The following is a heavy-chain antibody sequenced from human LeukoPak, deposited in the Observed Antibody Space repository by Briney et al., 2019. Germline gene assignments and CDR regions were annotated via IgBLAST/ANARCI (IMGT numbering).Heavy chain of an antibody. CDR2: IYYSGTT. Sequence: SETLSLTCTVSGGSISSSSYYWAWIRQPPGKGPEWIGSIYYSGTTYPNSSLKSRVTISVDTSKNQFSLKLSSVTAADTAVYYCARQPKSCAPGIFITGKACWFDSWGQGTLVTVSS. V-gene: IGHV4-39*01. CDR1: GGSISSSSYY. J-gene: IGHJ5*01. CDR3: ARQPKSCAPGIFITGKACWFDS. D-gene: IGHD3-10*01.